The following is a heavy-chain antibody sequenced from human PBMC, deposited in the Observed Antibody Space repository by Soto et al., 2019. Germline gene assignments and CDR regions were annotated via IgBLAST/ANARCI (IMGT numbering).Heavy chain of an antibody. CDR2: ISGSGGST. D-gene: IGHD6-19*01. CDR1: GFTFSSYA. Sequence: EVQLLESGGGLVQPGGSLRLSCAASGFTFSSYAMSWVRQAPGKGLEWVSAISGSGGSTYYADSVKGRFTISRDNSKNTVYLQMNSLRAEDTALYYCAKGYNSGWSFFDYGGQGTLVTVSS. CDR3: AKGYNSGWSFFDY. V-gene: IGHV3-23*01. J-gene: IGHJ4*02.